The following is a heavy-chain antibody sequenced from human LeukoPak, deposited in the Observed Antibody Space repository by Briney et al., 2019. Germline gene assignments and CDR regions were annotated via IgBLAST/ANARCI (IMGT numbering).Heavy chain of an antibody. V-gene: IGHV3-30*03. CDR3: ARWQLVRYYFHY. CDR1: GFIFGSHG. J-gene: IGHJ4*02. D-gene: IGHD6-6*01. Sequence: PGGSLRLSCAASGFIFGSHGMRWVRQAPGKGLEWVATISYDGSNQYYTDSVKGRFTISRDNSKNTLYLQMNSLRTEDTAVYYCARWQLVRYYFHYWGQGTLVTVSS. CDR2: ISYDGSNQ.